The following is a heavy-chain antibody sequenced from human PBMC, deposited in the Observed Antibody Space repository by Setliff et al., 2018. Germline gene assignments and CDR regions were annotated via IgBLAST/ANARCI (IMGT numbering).Heavy chain of an antibody. V-gene: IGHV4-39*01. Sequence: SETLSLTCTVSVDSINSNNYYWGWIRQPPGKGLEWIVTIYYRGSTYYSPSLKSRVTISVGTSKNQFSLNLTSVTAADTAVYFCARRHYDILTGYSALHYYLASWGQGTLVTVSS. CDR1: VDSINSNNYY. CDR3: ARRHYDILTGYSALHYYLAS. CDR2: IYYRGST. D-gene: IGHD3-9*01. J-gene: IGHJ4*02.